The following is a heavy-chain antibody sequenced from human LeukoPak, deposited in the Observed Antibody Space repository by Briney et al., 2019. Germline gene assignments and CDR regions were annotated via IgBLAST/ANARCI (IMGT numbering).Heavy chain of an antibody. CDR1: GFILSGYW. J-gene: IGHJ4*02. D-gene: IGHD5-12*01. CDR2: LHADGNEK. CDR3: ARGGYSFDY. Sequence: GGSLRLSCAAYGFILSGYWMSWVRQAPGKGLEWVARLHADGNEKYFVHSVKGRFTVSRDNAKNSLYLQMNSLRVGDTAVYYCARGGYSFDYLGQGTLVTVSS. V-gene: IGHV3-7*01.